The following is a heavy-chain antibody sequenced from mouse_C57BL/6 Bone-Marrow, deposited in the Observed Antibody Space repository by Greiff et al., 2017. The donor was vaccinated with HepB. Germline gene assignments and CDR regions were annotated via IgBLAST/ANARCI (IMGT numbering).Heavy chain of an antibody. Sequence: EVKVEESGGGLVKPGGSLKLSCAASGFTFSDYGMHWVRQAPEKGLEWVAYISSGSSTIYYADTVKGRFTISRDNAKSTLFLQMTSLRSEDTAMYYCARSMAVVARGYAMDYWGQGTSVTVSS. V-gene: IGHV5-17*01. CDR2: ISSGSSTI. J-gene: IGHJ4*01. CDR1: GFTFSDYG. D-gene: IGHD1-1*01. CDR3: ARSMAVVARGYAMDY.